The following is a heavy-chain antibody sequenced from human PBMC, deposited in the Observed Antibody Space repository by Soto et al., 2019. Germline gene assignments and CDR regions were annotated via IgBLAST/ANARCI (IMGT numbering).Heavy chain of an antibody. D-gene: IGHD1-1*01. V-gene: IGHV5-10-1*01. CDR3: ARRLSGPKEEYNAYYFYGLDV. CDR1: GYSFTSHW. Sequence: VASLTLSCQVSGYSFTSHWITWVRQTPGKGLEWMGRIDPSDSYTNYSPSFQGRVTISADRSISTAFLQWSSLEASDTAIYYCARRLSGPKEEYNAYYFYGLDVWGQGTTVTVSS. CDR2: IDPSDSYT. J-gene: IGHJ6*02.